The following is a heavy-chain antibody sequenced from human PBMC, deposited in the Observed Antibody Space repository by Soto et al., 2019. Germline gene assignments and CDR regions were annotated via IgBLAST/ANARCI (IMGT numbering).Heavy chain of an antibody. CDR1: GGSISSYY. J-gene: IGHJ4*02. CDR2: IYYSGST. Sequence: PSETLSLTCTVSGGSISSYYWSWIRQPPGKGLEWIGYIYYSGSTNYNPSLKSRVTISVDTSKNQFSLKLSSVTAEDTAVYYCAGESEDLTSNFDYWGQGTLVTVSS. V-gene: IGHV4-59*12. CDR3: AGESEDLTSNFDY.